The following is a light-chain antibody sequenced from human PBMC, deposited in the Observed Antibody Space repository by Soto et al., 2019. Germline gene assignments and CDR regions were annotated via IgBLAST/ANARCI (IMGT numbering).Light chain of an antibody. V-gene: IGKV2-28*01. Sequence: DIVMTQSPLSLSVTPGEPASISCSSSHSLLYSDGYNYLEWYLQKPGQSPPLLIYLGSNRASGVTDRFSCSGSGTDFTMKISSVEAEDVGVYYCIQGLQTPLTFGGGTKVEIK. CDR1: HSLLYSDGYNY. CDR2: LGS. CDR3: IQGLQTPLT. J-gene: IGKJ4*01.